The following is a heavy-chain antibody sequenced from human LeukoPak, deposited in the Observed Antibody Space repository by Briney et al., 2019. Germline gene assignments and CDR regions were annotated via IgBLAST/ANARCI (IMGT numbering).Heavy chain of an antibody. D-gene: IGHD1-26*01. Sequence: PGGSLRLSCAASGFTFSSYSMNWVRQAPGKGREWVSYISSSSSTIYYADSVKGRFTISRDNAKNSLYLQMNSLRAEDTAVYYCARDKWQLVRGIVGAINSPGAFDIWGQGTMVTVSS. CDR2: ISSSSSTI. CDR3: ARDKWQLVRGIVGAINSPGAFDI. V-gene: IGHV3-48*01. CDR1: GFTFSSYS. J-gene: IGHJ3*02.